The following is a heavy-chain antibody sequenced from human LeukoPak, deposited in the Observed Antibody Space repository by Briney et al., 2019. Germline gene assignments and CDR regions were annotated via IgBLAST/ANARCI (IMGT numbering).Heavy chain of an antibody. Sequence: PGGSLRLSCAASGFTFRSYAMSWVRQAPGQGLEWVSAISGSGGSTYYADSVKGRFTISRDNSKNTLYLQMNSLRAEDTAVYYCAKDLGVVPDWFDPWGQGTLVTVSS. D-gene: IGHD2-2*01. CDR1: GFTFRSYA. V-gene: IGHV3-23*01. CDR3: AKDLGVVPDWFDP. CDR2: ISGSGGST. J-gene: IGHJ5*02.